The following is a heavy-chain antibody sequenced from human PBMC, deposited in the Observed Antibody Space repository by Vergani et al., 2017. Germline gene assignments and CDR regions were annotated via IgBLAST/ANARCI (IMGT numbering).Heavy chain of an antibody. CDR1: GYTFTSYY. Sequence: QVQLVQSGAEMKKPGASVKVSCKASGYTFTSYYMHWVRQAPGQGLEWMGIINPSGGSTSYAQKFQGRVTMTRDTSTSTVYMELSSLRSEDTAVYYCARGPPYYYGSGSYYKRFDYWGQGTLVTVSS. J-gene: IGHJ4*02. D-gene: IGHD3-10*01. CDR3: ARGPPYYYGSGSYYKRFDY. CDR2: INPSGGST. V-gene: IGHV1-46*01.